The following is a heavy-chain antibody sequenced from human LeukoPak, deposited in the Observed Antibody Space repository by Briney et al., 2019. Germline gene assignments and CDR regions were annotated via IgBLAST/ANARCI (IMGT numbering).Heavy chain of an antibody. CDR2: IYYSGST. Sequence: SETLSLTCTVSGGSISSSSYYWGWIRQPPGKGLEWIGSIYYSGSTYYNPSLKSRVTITVDTSKHQFSLKLSSVTAADTAVYYCARDAREYSSNFDYWGQGTLVTVSS. J-gene: IGHJ4*02. CDR1: GGSISSSSYY. V-gene: IGHV4-39*07. CDR3: ARDAREYSSNFDY. D-gene: IGHD2-21*01.